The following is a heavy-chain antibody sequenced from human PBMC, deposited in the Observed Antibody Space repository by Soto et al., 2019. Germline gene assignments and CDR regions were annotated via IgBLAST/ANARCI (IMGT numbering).Heavy chain of an antibody. CDR3: ATGTDYDFWSGYYSVPFDY. J-gene: IGHJ4*02. V-gene: IGHV3-21*04. CDR2: ISSNSSYI. Sequence: PGGSLRLSCAASGFTFSSYGMHWVRQAPGKGLEWVSAISSNSSYIYYADSVKGRFTISRDNAKNTLYLQMNSLRAEDTAVYYCATGTDYDFWSGYYSVPFDYWGQGTLVTVSS. CDR1: GFTFSSYG. D-gene: IGHD3-3*01.